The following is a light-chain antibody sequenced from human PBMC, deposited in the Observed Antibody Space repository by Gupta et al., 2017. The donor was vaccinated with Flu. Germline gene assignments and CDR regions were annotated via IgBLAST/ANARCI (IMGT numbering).Light chain of an antibody. CDR1: ALPKQY. CDR3: QSADSSGTYPLG. CDR2: KDS. V-gene: IGLV3-25*02. J-gene: IGLJ3*02. Sequence: SYELTQPPSVSVSPGQTARITCSGDALPKQYAYWYQQKPGQAPVLVIYKDSERPSGIPERFSVSSSGTTVTLTISGVQAEDEADYYCQSADSSGTYPLGFGGGTKLTVL.